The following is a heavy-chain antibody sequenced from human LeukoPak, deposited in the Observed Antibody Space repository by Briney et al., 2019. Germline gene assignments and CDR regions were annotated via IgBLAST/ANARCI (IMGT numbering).Heavy chain of an antibody. V-gene: IGHV3-30*14. CDR2: ISYDGSNK. J-gene: IGHJ4*02. CDR3: ARVWELSYDY. D-gene: IGHD3-16*02. CDR1: GFTFSSYA. Sequence: GGSLRLSCAASGFTFSSYAIHWVRQVRQAPGKGLEWVAVISYDGSNKYYADSVKGRFTISRDNSKNTVDLLVNSLRAEDAAVYYCARVWELSYDYWGQGTLVTVSS.